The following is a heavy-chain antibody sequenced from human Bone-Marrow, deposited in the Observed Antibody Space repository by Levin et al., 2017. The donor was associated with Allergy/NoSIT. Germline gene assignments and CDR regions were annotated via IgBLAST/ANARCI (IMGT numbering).Heavy chain of an antibody. Sequence: PGGSLRLSCAASGFTFSSYAMHWVRQAPGKGLEWVAVISYDGSNKYYADSVKGRFTISRDNSKNTLYLQMNSLRAEDTAVYYCARDGGRLYPAFGGGYFDYWGQGTLVTVSS. CDR1: GFTFSSYA. V-gene: IGHV3-30-3*01. D-gene: IGHD3-10*01. J-gene: IGHJ4*02. CDR3: ARDGGRLYPAFGGGYFDY. CDR2: ISYDGSNK.